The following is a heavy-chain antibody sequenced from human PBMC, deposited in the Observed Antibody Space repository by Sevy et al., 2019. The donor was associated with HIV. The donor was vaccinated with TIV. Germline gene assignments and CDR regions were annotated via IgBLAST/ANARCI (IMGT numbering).Heavy chain of an antibody. Sequence: ASVKVSCKASGYTFTSNCLHWVRQAPGHGLEWMGQINPSGGATTYGQRFQGRVSMTRDTPTSTVYMDLSSLRSEDTAIYYCARLYSCGGSCYYFDLWGQGTLVTVSS. V-gene: IGHV1-46*01. J-gene: IGHJ4*02. D-gene: IGHD2-21*01. CDR2: INPSGGAT. CDR3: ARLYSCGGSCYYFDL. CDR1: GYTFTSNC.